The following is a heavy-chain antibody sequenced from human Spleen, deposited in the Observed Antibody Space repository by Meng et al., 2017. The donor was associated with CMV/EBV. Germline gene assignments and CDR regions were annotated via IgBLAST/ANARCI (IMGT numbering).Heavy chain of an antibody. J-gene: IGHJ5*02. CDR1: GGSISSSSYF. CDR2: MHSSGST. V-gene: IGHV4-39*01. CDR3: ARRTNSWYAAGFDP. Sequence: SETLSLTCTVSGGSISSSSYFWGWLRQPPGKGLEWIGTMHSSGSTYLNPSLKSRVTILVDTSRNQFSLKLSSVTPADTAVYYCARRTNSWYAAGFDPWGQGSLVTVSS. D-gene: IGHD6-13*01.